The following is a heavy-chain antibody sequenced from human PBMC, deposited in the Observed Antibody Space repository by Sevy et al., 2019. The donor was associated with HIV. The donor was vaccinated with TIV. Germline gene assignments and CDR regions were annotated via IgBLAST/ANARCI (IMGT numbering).Heavy chain of an antibody. CDR3: ARHCTGTSCSHAFDI. V-gene: IGHV4-34*01. J-gene: IGHJ3*02. CDR1: GGSFSGYY. D-gene: IGHD2-2*01. Sequence: SETLSLTCAVYGGSFSGYYWSWIRQPPGKGLEWIGEINHSGSTNYNPSLKSRVTISVDTSKNQFSLKLSSVTAADTAVYYCARHCTGTSCSHAFDIWGQGTMVTISS. CDR2: INHSGST.